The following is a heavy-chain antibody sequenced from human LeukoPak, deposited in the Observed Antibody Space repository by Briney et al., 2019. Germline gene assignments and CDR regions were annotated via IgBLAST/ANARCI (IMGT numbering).Heavy chain of an antibody. CDR3: ARGLRYSGSYCFDY. Sequence: ASVKVSCKASGYTFTGYYMHWVRQAPGQGLEWMGWINPNSGGTNYAQKFQGRVTKTRDTSISTAYMELSRLRSDDTAVYYCARGLRYSGSYCFDYWGQGTLVTVSS. CDR2: INPNSGGT. CDR1: GYTFTGYY. D-gene: IGHD1-26*01. V-gene: IGHV1-2*02. J-gene: IGHJ4*02.